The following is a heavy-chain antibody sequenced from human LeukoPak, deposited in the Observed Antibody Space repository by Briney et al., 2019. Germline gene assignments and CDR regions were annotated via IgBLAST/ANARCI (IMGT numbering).Heavy chain of an antibody. V-gene: IGHV3-7*01. CDR2: IKQDGSEK. CDR3: ARVRWPAANY. J-gene: IGHJ4*02. CDR1: GFTFSTYW. D-gene: IGHD2-2*01. Sequence: GGSLRLSCAGTGFTFSTYWMSWVRQAPGKGLEWVANIKQDGSEKYYVDSVRGRFTISRDNAKNSLYLQMNSLRAEDTAVYYCARVRWPAANYWGQGTLVTVSS.